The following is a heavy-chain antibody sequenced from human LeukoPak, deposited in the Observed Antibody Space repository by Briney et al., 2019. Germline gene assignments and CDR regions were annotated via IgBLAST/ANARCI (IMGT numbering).Heavy chain of an antibody. CDR1: GFTFSSHG. V-gene: IGHV3-30*18. CDR2: ISYDGSNK. D-gene: IGHD5-18*01. J-gene: IGHJ4*02. CDR3: AKGPSYGVDY. Sequence: PGGSLRLSCAASGFTFSSHGMHWVRQAPGKGLEWVAVISYDGSNKYYADSVKGRFTISRDNSKNTLYLQMNSLRAEDTAVYYCAKGPSYGVDYWGQGTLVTVSS.